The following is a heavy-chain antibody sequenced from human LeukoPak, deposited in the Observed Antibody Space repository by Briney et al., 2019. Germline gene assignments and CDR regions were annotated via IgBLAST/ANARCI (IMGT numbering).Heavy chain of an antibody. CDR3: ARDLSSSTLDYYYYYYMDV. Sequence: ASVKVSCKASGYTFTSYYMHWVRQAPGQGLEWMGWINPNSGGTNYAQKFQGRVTMTRDTSISTAYMELSRLRSDDTAVYYCARDLSSSTLDYYYYYYMDVWGKGTTVTISS. CDR2: INPNSGGT. J-gene: IGHJ6*03. D-gene: IGHD2-15*01. V-gene: IGHV1-2*02. CDR1: GYTFTSYY.